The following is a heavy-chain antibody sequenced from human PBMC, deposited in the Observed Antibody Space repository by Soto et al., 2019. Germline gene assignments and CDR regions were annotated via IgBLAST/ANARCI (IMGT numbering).Heavy chain of an antibody. J-gene: IGHJ5*02. V-gene: IGHV1-69*04. CDR1: GGTFSSYT. CDR3: AREDEADYGDYAWFDP. D-gene: IGHD4-17*01. CDR2: IIPILGIA. Sequence: SVKVSCKASGGTFSSYTISWVRQAPGQGLEWMGRIIPILGIANYAQKLQGRVTITTDKSTSTAYMELSSLRSDDTAVYYCAREDEADYGDYAWFDPWGQGTLVPASS.